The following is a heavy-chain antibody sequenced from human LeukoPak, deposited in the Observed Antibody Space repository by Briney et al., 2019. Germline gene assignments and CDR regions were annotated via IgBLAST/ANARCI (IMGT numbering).Heavy chain of an antibody. CDR3: ARQGSGYSYGYVCFDY. J-gene: IGHJ4*02. CDR1: GYSFTSYW. V-gene: IGHV5-51*01. D-gene: IGHD5-18*01. CDR2: IYPGDSDT. Sequence: GESLKISCKGSGYSFTSYWIGWVRQMPGKGLEWMGIIYPGDSDTRYSPSFQGQVTISADKSISTAYLQWSSLKASDTAMYYCARQGSGYSYGYVCFDYWGQGTLVTVSS.